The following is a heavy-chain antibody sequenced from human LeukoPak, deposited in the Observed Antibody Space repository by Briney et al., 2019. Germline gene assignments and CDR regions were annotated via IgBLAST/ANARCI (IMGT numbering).Heavy chain of an antibody. CDR3: VGDPPNSGYAFAF. CDR2: ISSSSSTI. CDR1: GFTFSSYS. D-gene: IGHD5-12*01. Sequence: GGSLRLSCAASGFTFSSYSMNWVRQAPGKGLEWVSYISSSSSTIYYADSVKGRITISRDDSKKTLFLQMNSLRAEDTAVYYCVGDPPNSGYAFAFWGQGTLVTVSS. V-gene: IGHV3-48*04. J-gene: IGHJ4*02.